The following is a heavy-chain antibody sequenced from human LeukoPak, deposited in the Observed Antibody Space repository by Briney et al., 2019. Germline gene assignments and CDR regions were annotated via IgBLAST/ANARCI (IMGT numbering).Heavy chain of an antibody. Sequence: PGGSLRLSCAASGFTFSDYYMSWVRQAPGKGLEWVSGVSGSGDKTYYADSVKGRFTVFRDSSKSMVYLQMNSLRAEDTAVYYCARDLLWFGDDYWGQGTLVTVSS. CDR1: GFTFSDYY. V-gene: IGHV3-23*01. CDR2: VSGSGDKT. D-gene: IGHD3-10*01. J-gene: IGHJ4*02. CDR3: ARDLLWFGDDY.